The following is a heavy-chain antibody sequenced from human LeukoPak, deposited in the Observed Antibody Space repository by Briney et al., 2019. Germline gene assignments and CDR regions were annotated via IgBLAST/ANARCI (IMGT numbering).Heavy chain of an antibody. D-gene: IGHD6-13*01. V-gene: IGHV3-9*01. Sequence: PGRSLRLSCAASGFTFDDYAMHWVRQAPGKGLEWVSGISWNRGSIGYADSVKGRFTISRDNAKNSLYLQMNSLRAEDTALYYCAKDSTFGIATESYYYGMDVWGQGTTVTVSS. CDR3: AKDSTFGIATESYYYGMDV. J-gene: IGHJ6*02. CDR1: GFTFDDYA. CDR2: ISWNRGSI.